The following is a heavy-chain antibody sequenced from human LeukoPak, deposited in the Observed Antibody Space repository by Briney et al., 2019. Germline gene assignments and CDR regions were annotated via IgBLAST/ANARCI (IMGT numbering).Heavy chain of an antibody. CDR2: IIGSGNSP. CDR3: AKRDSSNTHCYGFDY. CDR1: GFTFSSCV. D-gene: IGHD2-2*01. V-gene: IGHV3-23*01. Sequence: PGGSLRLSCATSGFTFSSCVMAWVRQAPGEGLEWVSSIIGSGNSPYYADTVKGRFSISRDNSINTLSLQMNSLRDDDTAVYYCAKRDSSNTHCYGFDYWGQGTLVTVSS. J-gene: IGHJ4*02.